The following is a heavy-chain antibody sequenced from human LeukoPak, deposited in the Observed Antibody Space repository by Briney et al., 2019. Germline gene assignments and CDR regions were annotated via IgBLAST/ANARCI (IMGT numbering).Heavy chain of an antibody. Sequence: GGSLRLSCAASGFTFSSYSMNWVRQAPGKGLEWVSSISSSSSYIYYADSVKGRFTISRDNAKNSLYLQMNSLRAEDTAVYYCARETGTTGIYYMDVWGKGTTVTVSS. V-gene: IGHV3-21*01. D-gene: IGHD1-7*01. CDR3: ARETGTTGIYYMDV. CDR2: ISSSSSYI. CDR1: GFTFSSYS. J-gene: IGHJ6*03.